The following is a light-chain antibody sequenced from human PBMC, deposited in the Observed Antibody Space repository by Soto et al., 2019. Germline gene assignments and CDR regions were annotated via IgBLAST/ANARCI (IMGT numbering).Light chain of an antibody. J-gene: IGLJ3*02. V-gene: IGLV7-43*01. Sequence: QTVVTQEPSLTVSPGGTVTLTCASSTGAVTSGYYPNWFQQKPGQAPRVMIYSRSNKHSWTPARFSGSLLGAKAALTLSGVQPEDEAEYYCLLYYGGAWVFGGGTKLTVL. CDR1: TGAVTSGYY. CDR3: LLYYGGAWV. CDR2: SRS.